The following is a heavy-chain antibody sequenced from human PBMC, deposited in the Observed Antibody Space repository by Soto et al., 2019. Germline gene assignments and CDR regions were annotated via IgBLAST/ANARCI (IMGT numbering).Heavy chain of an antibody. J-gene: IGHJ2*01. D-gene: IGHD7-27*01. Sequence: QVQLQESGPGQVKPSETLFLTCTVSGGSVSSGTYYWSWIRQPAGKGLEWMGYIYRGSPNYNPSLESRATISVDTSRTQFSLMLSSVTAADTAVYYCSRDQGLGAGYSALWGRGTLVTVSS. CDR2: IYRGSP. V-gene: IGHV4-61*01. CDR3: SRDQGLGAGYSAL. CDR1: GGSVSSGTYY.